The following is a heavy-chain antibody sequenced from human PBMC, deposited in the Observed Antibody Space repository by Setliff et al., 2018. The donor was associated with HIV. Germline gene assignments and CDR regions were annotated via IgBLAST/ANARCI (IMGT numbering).Heavy chain of an antibody. CDR2: ISSSGSFI. CDR3: ARDEAIEGALTYFDL. D-gene: IGHD1-26*01. J-gene: IGHJ2*01. Sequence: PGESLKISCAASGFSFNNYNMNWVRQAPGKGLEWISYISSSGSFIYYGDSVKGRFAISRDNAKNSLYLQLNSLRAEDTAVYYCARDEAIEGALTYFDLWGRGTLVTVSS. CDR1: GFSFNNYN. V-gene: IGHV3-21*05.